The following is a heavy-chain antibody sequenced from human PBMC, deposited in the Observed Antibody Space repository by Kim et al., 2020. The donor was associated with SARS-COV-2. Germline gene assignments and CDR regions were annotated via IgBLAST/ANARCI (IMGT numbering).Heavy chain of an antibody. CDR1: GFTFSSYS. CDR3: ARDGGYCSSTSCYAGY. V-gene: IGHV3-21*01. CDR2: ISSSSSYI. Sequence: GGSLRLSCAASGFTFSSYSMNWVRQAPGKGLEWVSSISSSSSYIYYADSVKGRFTISRDNAKNSLYLQMNSLRAEDTAVYYCARDGGYCSSTSCYAGYWGQGTLVTVSS. D-gene: IGHD2-2*01. J-gene: IGHJ4*02.